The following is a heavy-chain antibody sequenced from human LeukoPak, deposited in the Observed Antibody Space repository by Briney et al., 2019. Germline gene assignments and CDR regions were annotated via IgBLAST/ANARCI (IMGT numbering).Heavy chain of an antibody. Sequence: GGSLRLSCAASGFTFNDYGMSWVRQAPGKGLEWVSGINWNGGSTGYADSVKGRFTISRDNAKNSLYLQMNSLRAEDTALYYCARSETYGSSHMDVWGKGTTVTVSS. CDR3: ARSETYGSSHMDV. V-gene: IGHV3-20*04. CDR1: GFTFNDYG. D-gene: IGHD6-13*01. J-gene: IGHJ6*03. CDR2: INWNGGST.